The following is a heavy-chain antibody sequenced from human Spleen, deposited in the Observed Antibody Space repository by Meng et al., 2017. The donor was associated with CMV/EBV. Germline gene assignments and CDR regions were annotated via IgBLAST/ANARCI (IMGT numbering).Heavy chain of an antibody. Sequence: GESLKISCAASGFTVSSNYMSWVRQAPGKGLEWGSVIYSGGSTYYADSVKGRFTISRDNSKNTLYLQINSLRAEDTAVYYCAKDRAIHSSSYYFDYWGQGTLVTVSS. CDR2: IYSGGST. CDR3: AKDRAIHSSSYYFDY. J-gene: IGHJ4*02. V-gene: IGHV3-53*01. D-gene: IGHD6-6*01. CDR1: GFTVSSNY.